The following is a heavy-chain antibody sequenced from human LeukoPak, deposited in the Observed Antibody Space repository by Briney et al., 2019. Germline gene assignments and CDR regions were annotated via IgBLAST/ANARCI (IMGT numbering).Heavy chain of an antibody. Sequence: SETLSLTCTVSGGSISSSSYYWGWIRQPPGKGLEWIGSIYYSGSTYYNPSLKSRVTISVDTSKNQFSLKLSSVTAADTAVYYCARQGGQWLSSAWFDPWGQGTLVTVSS. CDR3: ARQGGQWLSSAWFDP. V-gene: IGHV4-39*01. CDR2: IYYSGST. CDR1: GGSISSSSYY. D-gene: IGHD6-19*01. J-gene: IGHJ5*02.